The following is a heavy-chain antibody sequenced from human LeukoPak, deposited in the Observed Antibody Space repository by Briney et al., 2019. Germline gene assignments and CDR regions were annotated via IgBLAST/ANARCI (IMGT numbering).Heavy chain of an antibody. CDR2: IRRKTYGGTP. J-gene: IGHJ4*02. D-gene: IGHD2-2*01. CDR1: GLNFGDYT. CDR3: ARNGGDYRNGGEYCSGTSCYLR. V-gene: IGHV3-49*04. Sequence: GGSLRLSCTTSGLNFGDYTMSWVRQAPGKGLEWVGFIRRKTYGGTPEYAASVKGRITISRDDSKGIAYLQMNSLKTEDTAVYYCARNGGDYRNGGEYCSGTSCYLRWGQGTLVTVSS.